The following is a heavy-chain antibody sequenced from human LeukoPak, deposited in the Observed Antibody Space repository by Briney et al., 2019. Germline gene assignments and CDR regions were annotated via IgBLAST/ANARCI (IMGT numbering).Heavy chain of an antibody. V-gene: IGHV4-39*07. CDR2: IYYSGST. CDR3: ARDVVVTAPYNWFDP. CDR1: GGSISSSSYY. J-gene: IGHJ5*02. Sequence: KPSETLSLTCTVSGGSISSSSYYWGWIRQPPGKGLEWIGSIYYSGSTYYNPSLKSRVTISVDTSKNQFSLKLSSVTAADTAVYYCARDVVVTAPYNWFDPWGQGTLVTVSS. D-gene: IGHD2-21*02.